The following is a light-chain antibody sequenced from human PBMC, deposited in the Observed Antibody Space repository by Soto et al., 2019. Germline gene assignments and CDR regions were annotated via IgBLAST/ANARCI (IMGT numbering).Light chain of an antibody. J-gene: IGKJ3*01. CDR1: QSMTTK. Sequence: EIVITQSPATLSVSPGEGVTLSCRDSQSMTTKLAWYQQKPGQAPRVLIQGAFTRETGIPARGSGSGAGTECTRTISTLQSEDSEVDDCQHYINWTGTFGPGTKVDIK. CDR2: GAF. CDR3: QHYINWTGT. V-gene: IGKV3-15*01.